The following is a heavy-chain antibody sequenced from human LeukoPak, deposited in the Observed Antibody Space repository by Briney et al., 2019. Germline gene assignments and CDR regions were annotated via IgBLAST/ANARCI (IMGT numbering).Heavy chain of an antibody. CDR2: IKQDGTEK. V-gene: IGHV3-7*01. D-gene: IGHD3-22*01. CDR3: ARGFDSRFFDK. Sequence: GGSLRLSCAASGFTFSSYWMTWVRQAPGKGLEWVANIKQDGTEKYYVDSVKGRFTISRDNAKNSLYLQMNSLRAEDTAVYFCARGFDSRFFDKWGQGTLVTVSS. CDR1: GFTFSSYW. J-gene: IGHJ4*02.